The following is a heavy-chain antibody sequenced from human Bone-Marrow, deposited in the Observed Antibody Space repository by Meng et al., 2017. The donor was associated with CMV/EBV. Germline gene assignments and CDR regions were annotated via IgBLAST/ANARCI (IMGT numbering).Heavy chain of an antibody. CDR1: GYTFTGYY. CDR3: ARAGGYCSSTSCYTPDD. D-gene: IGHD2-2*02. Sequence: ASVKVSCKASGYTFTGYYMHWVRQAPGQGLEWMGWINPNSGGTNYAQKFQGKVTMTRDTSISTAYMELSRLRSDDTAVYYFARAGGYCSSTSCYTPDDWGQGTLVTVSS. J-gene: IGHJ4*02. V-gene: IGHV1-2*02. CDR2: INPNSGGT.